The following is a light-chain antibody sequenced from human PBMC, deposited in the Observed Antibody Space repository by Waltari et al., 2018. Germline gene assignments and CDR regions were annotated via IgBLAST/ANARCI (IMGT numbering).Light chain of an antibody. Sequence: IQMTPSPSSLSASVGDRVTITCRAGQSISRYWYWYQQKPGNAPKLRIYQASSLQSWVPSRFSGSGSGTDCTLIISSLQPEDFATYSCQQSYSHRTFGQGTKVAIK. J-gene: IGKJ1*01. CDR2: QAS. CDR1: QSISRY. V-gene: IGKV1-39*01. CDR3: QQSYSHRT.